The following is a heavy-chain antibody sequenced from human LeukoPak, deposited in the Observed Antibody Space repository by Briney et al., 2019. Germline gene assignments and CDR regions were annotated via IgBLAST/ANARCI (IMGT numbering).Heavy chain of an antibody. CDR2: ISAYNGNT. D-gene: IGHD1-26*01. J-gene: IGHJ4*02. CDR3: AREAPGSYYY. Sequence: EASVKVSCKASGYTFTSYCISWVRQAPGQGLEGMGWISAYNGNTNYAQKLQGRVTMTTDTSTSTAYMELRSLRSDDTAVYFCAREAPGSYYYWGQGTLVTVSS. CDR1: GYTFTSYC. V-gene: IGHV1-18*01.